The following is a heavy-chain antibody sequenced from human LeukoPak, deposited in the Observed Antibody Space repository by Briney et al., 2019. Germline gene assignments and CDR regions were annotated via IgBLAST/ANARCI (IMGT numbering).Heavy chain of an antibody. CDR3: ARGGVWFGELNDAFDI. CDR1: GFTFSSYW. D-gene: IGHD3-10*01. Sequence: GGSLRLSCAASGFTFSSYWMHWVRQAPGKGLVWVSRINSDGSSTSYADSVKGRFTISGDNAKNTLYLQMNSLRAEDTAVYYCARGGVWFGELNDAFDIWGQGTMVTVSS. V-gene: IGHV3-74*01. J-gene: IGHJ3*02. CDR2: INSDGSST.